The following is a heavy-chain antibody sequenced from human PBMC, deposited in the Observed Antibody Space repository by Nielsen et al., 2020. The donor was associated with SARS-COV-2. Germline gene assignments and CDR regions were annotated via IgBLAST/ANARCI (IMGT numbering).Heavy chain of an antibody. CDR2: IIPIFGTA. D-gene: IGHD4-17*01. Sequence: SVKVSCKASGGTFSSYAISWVRQAPGQGLEWMGGIIPIFGTANYAQKFQGRVTITADESTSTAYMELSSLRSEDTAVYYCARGPEDYGDSTDYYYYMDVWGKGTTVTVSS. V-gene: IGHV1-69*13. J-gene: IGHJ6*03. CDR3: ARGPEDYGDSTDYYYYMDV. CDR1: GGTFSSYA.